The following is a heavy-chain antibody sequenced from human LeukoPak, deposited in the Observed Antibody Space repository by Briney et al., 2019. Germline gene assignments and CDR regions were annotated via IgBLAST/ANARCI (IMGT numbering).Heavy chain of an antibody. CDR3: ARVMWLQSMEYFDY. CDR2: IYYSGST. D-gene: IGHD5-24*01. CDR1: GGSISSSSYY. J-gene: IGHJ4*02. V-gene: IGHV4-39*07. Sequence: PSETLSLTCTVSGGSISSSSYYWGWIRQPPGKGLEWIGSIYYSGSTYYNPSLKSRVTISVDTSKNQFSLKLSSVTAADTAVYYCARVMWLQSMEYFDYWGQGTLVTVSS.